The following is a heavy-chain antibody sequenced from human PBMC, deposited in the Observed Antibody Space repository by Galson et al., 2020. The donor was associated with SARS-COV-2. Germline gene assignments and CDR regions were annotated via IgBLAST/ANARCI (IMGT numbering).Heavy chain of an antibody. Sequence: PGGSLRLSCTASGFTFGDYAMSWVRQAPGKGLEWVGFIRSKAYGGTTEYAASVKGRFTISRDDSKSIAYLQMNSLKTEDTAVYYCTRGDTAMVRYWGQGTLVTVSS. CDR3: TRGDTAMVRY. CDR1: GFTFGDYA. D-gene: IGHD5-18*01. V-gene: IGHV3-49*04. CDR2: IRSKAYGGTT. J-gene: IGHJ4*02.